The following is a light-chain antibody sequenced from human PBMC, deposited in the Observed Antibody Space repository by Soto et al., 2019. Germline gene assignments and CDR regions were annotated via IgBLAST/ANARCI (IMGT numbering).Light chain of an antibody. CDR3: QHYHSYSLT. CDR2: NAS. V-gene: IGKV1-5*03. Sequence: DIQMTQSPSTLSASVGDRVTITCRASQSISSWLAWYQQKPGNAPTLLIYNASSLEGGVTSRFSGSGSGTDFNLTSSSLQPDDFASYYCQHYHSYSLTFGGGTKVDIK. J-gene: IGKJ4*01. CDR1: QSISSW.